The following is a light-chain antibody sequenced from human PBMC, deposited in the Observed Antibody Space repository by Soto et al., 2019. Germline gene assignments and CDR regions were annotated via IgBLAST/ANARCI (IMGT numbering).Light chain of an antibody. CDR1: SSDVGAYNY. V-gene: IGLV2-14*01. J-gene: IGLJ3*02. Sequence: QSVLTQPASVSGSPGQSITISCTGTSSDVGAYNYVSWYQHHPGKAPKILIYEVSNRPSGVSNRFSVSKSGNTASLTISGLQADDEADYYCSSYTTSATWVFGGGTKLTVL. CDR2: EVS. CDR3: SSYTTSATWV.